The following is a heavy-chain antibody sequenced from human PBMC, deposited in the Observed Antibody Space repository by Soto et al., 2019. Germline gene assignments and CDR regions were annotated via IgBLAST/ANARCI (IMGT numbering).Heavy chain of an antibody. Sequence: GSLRLSCAASGFTFSSYGMHWVRQAPGKGLEWVAIISYDEINKYYADSVKGRFTISRDNSKNTLYLQMNSLRAEDTAVYYCASGPGIAAADYYFDYWGQGTLVTVS. J-gene: IGHJ4*02. CDR2: ISYDEINK. CDR3: ASGPGIAAADYYFDY. V-gene: IGHV3-30*03. D-gene: IGHD6-13*01. CDR1: GFTFSSYG.